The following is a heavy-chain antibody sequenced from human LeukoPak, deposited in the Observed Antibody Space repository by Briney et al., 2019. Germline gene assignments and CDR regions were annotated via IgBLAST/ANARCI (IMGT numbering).Heavy chain of an antibody. CDR2: ISGRGGST. J-gene: IGHJ5*02. Sequence: PGGSLRLSCAASGFTFSSYAMSWVRQAPGKGLEWVSAISGRGGSTYYADSVKGRFTISRDNSKNTLYLQMNSLRAEDTALYYCAKDVEYSYGSGSYYNWFDPWGPGTLVTVSS. CDR3: AKDVEYSYGSGSYYNWFDP. CDR1: GFTFSSYA. D-gene: IGHD3-10*01. V-gene: IGHV3-23*01.